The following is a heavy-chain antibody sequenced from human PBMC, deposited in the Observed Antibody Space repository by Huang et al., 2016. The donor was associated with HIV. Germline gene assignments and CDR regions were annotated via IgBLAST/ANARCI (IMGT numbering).Heavy chain of an antibody. CDR3: ARRFSSSSGYFDY. V-gene: IGHV5-51*01. Sequence: VQLVQSGAEVKKPGESLKISCKGSGYSFSSYWIAGVRQMPGKGLEWMWIRFPDDADTTYSPSFEGQVTSSADKSSGTAYLQWSSLKASDTAMYYCARRFSSSSGYFDYWGQGALVTVSS. CDR2: RFPDDADT. CDR1: GYSFSSYW. J-gene: IGHJ4*02. D-gene: IGHD6-6*01.